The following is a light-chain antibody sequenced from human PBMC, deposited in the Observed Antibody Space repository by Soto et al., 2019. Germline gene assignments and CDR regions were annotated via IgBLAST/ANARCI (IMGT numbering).Light chain of an antibody. J-gene: IGKJ1*01. CDR2: HAS. CDR3: QQYNKWLQT. CDR1: QRVSSK. V-gene: IGKV3D-15*01. Sequence: ELVMTQSPATLSVSPGERATLSCRASQRVSSKLAWYQQKPGQAPRLLISHASARATGIPARFSGSGSGTHFTLTITSLQPEDVAVYYCQQYNKWLQTFGQGTKVDIK.